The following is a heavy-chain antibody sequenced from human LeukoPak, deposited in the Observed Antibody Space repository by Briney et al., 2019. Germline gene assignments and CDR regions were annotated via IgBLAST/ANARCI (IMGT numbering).Heavy chain of an antibody. J-gene: IGHJ4*02. D-gene: IGHD2-2*01. CDR1: GGSISSYY. CDR3: ARGGLYCSSTSCYDY. CDR2: IYYSGST. Sequence: TSETLSLTCTVSGGSISSYYWSWIRQPPGKGLEWIGYIYYSGSTNYNPSLKSRVTISVDTSKNQFSLKLSSVTAADTAVYYCARGGLYCSSTSCYDYWGQGTLVTVSS. V-gene: IGHV4-59*01.